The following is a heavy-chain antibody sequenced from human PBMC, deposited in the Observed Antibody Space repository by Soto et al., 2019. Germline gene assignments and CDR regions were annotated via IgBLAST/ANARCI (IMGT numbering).Heavy chain of an antibody. Sequence: SVKVSCKASGGTFGSYAISWVRQAPGQGLEWMGGIIPIFGTANYAQKFQGRVTITADESTSTAYMELSSLRSEDTAVYYCARAVRDYDFWSGSLLYYGMDVWGQGTTVTVSS. J-gene: IGHJ6*02. CDR3: ARAVRDYDFWSGSLLYYGMDV. D-gene: IGHD3-3*01. CDR2: IIPIFGTA. CDR1: GGTFGSYA. V-gene: IGHV1-69*13.